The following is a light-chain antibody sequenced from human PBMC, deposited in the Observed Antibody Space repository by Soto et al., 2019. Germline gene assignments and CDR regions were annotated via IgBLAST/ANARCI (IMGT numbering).Light chain of an antibody. Sequence: QSVLTQPPSASGSPGQSVAISCTGTSGDVGYYNYVSWYQQHPGKAPKLIIYEVTKRPSGVPDRFSGSKSGNTASLTVSGLQAEDEADYYCSSYADDNIFVFGTGTKVTVL. CDR3: SSYADDNIFV. V-gene: IGLV2-8*01. CDR2: EVT. CDR1: SGDVGYYNY. J-gene: IGLJ1*01.